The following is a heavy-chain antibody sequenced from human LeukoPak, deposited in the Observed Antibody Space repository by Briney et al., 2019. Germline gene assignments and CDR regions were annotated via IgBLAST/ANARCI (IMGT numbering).Heavy chain of an antibody. J-gene: IGHJ3*02. V-gene: IGHV5-10-1*01. CDR1: GYIFTSYW. CDR2: IDPSDSYT. Sequence: KHGESLKISCKGSGYIFTSYWVGWVRQMPGKGLEWMGRIDPSDSYTNYRPSFQGHVTISADKSISTAYLQWSSLKVSDTAVYYCARRGSSGYYADTFDIWGQGTMVTVSS. D-gene: IGHD3-22*01. CDR3: ARRGSSGYYADTFDI.